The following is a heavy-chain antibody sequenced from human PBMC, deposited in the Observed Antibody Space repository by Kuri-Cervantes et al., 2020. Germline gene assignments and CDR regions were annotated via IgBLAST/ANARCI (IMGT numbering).Heavy chain of an antibody. Sequence: SVKVSCKASGGTFSSYAISWVRQAPGQGLEWMGGIIPIFGTANYAQKFQGRVTITADESTSTAYMELSSLRSDDTAVYYCARGDLEWSTDPGGYYYYMDVWGKGTTVTVSS. CDR3: ARGDLEWSTDPGGYYYYMDV. D-gene: IGHD3-3*01. CDR1: GGTFSSYA. J-gene: IGHJ6*03. CDR2: IIPIFGTA. V-gene: IGHV1-69*13.